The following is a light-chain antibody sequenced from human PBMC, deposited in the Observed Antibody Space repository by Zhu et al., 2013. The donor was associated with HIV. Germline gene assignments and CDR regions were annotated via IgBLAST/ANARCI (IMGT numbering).Light chain of an antibody. Sequence: QSALTQPASVSGSPGQSITISCTGTSSDIGSYNLVSWYQQHPGKAPKLIIYEVTKRPSGVSSRFSGSKSGNTASLTMSGLQAEDEADYYCCSYAGSGTFAFGGGTKLTVL. J-gene: IGLJ2*01. CDR3: CSYAGSGTFA. CDR1: SSDIGSYNL. V-gene: IGLV2-23*02. CDR2: EVT.